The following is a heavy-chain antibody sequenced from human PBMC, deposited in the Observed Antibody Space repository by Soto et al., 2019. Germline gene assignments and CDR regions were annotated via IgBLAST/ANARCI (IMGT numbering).Heavy chain of an antibody. J-gene: IGHJ6*02. Sequence: SETLSLTCTVSGGSISSGDYYWSWIRQPPGKGLEWIGYIYYSGSTYYNPSLKSRVTISVDTSKNQFSLKLSSVTAADTAVYYCARSQLVNGPLSSYATDVWGQGTTVTV. V-gene: IGHV4-30-4*01. CDR1: GGSISSGDYY. CDR2: IYYSGST. D-gene: IGHD2-15*01. CDR3: ARSQLVNGPLSSYATDV.